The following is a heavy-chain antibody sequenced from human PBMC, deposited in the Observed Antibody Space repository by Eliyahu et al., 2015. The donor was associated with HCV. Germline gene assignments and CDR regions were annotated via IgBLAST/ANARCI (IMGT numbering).Heavy chain of an antibody. J-gene: IGHJ6*02. Sequence: EVQLLESGGGLVQPGGSLRLSCAASGFTFSSYAMSWVRQAPGKGLEWVSAISGSGGSTYYADSVKGRFTISRDNSKNTLYLQMNSLRAEDTAVYYCAKTIVDSSGYYYYYYGMDVWGQGTTVTVSS. CDR3: AKTIVDSSGYYYYYYGMDV. CDR1: GFTFSSYA. CDR2: ISGSGGST. D-gene: IGHD3-22*01. V-gene: IGHV3-23*01.